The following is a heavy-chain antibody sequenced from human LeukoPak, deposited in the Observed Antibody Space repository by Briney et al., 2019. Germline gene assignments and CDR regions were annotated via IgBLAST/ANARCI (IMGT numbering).Heavy chain of an antibody. D-gene: IGHD3-3*01. Sequence: GASVKVSCKASGYTFTSYGISWVRQAPGQGLEWMGRISAYNGNTNHAQKLQGRVTMTTDTSTSTAYMELRSLRSDDTAVYYCASGRSGYYRYYFDYWGQGTLATVSS. CDR1: GYTFTSYG. CDR2: ISAYNGNT. CDR3: ASGRSGYYRYYFDY. V-gene: IGHV1-18*01. J-gene: IGHJ4*02.